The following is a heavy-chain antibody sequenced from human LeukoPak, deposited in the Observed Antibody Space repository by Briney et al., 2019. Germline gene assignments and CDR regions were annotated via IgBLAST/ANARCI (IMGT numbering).Heavy chain of an antibody. J-gene: IGHJ2*01. D-gene: IGHD6-19*01. CDR1: GYTFTSYG. CDR3: ARSIAVAGGGPWYFDL. V-gene: IGHV1-18*01. CDR2: ISAYNGNT. Sequence: ASVKVSCKASGYTFTSYGISWVRQAPGQGLEWMGWISAYNGNTNYAQKLQGRVTMTTDTSTSTAYMELRSLRSDDTAVYYCARSIAVAGGGPWYFDLWGRGTLVTVSS.